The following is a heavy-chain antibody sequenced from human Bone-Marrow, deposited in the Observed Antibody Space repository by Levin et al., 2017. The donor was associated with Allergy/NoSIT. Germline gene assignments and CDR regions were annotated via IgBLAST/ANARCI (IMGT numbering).Heavy chain of an antibody. J-gene: IGHJ4*02. CDR3: ARQARYCSDGNCAS. V-gene: IGHV3-11*01. Sequence: GESLKISCAASGFTFSDYYMTWVRQAPGKGLEWVSYISPATSTIVYADSVKGRFTISRDNAKNSLFLQISSLRAEDTAVYYCARQARYCSDGNCASWGQGKLVTV. CDR1: GFTFSDYY. CDR2: ISPATSTI. D-gene: IGHD2-15*01.